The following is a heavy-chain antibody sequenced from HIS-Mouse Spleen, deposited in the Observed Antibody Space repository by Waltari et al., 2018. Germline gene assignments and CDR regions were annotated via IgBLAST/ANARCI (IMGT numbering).Heavy chain of an antibody. V-gene: IGHV4-39*07. J-gene: IGHJ2*01. CDR2: IDYSVST. Sequence: QLQLQESGPGLVKPSETLSLTCTVSGGSISSSSYYWGWIRQPPGKGLEWIGSIDYSVSTYSNPSLKSRVTISVDTSKNQFSLRLSSVTAADTAVYYCAREIPYSSSWYDWYFDLWGRGTLVTVSS. CDR1: GGSISSSSYY. D-gene: IGHD6-13*01. CDR3: AREIPYSSSWYDWYFDL.